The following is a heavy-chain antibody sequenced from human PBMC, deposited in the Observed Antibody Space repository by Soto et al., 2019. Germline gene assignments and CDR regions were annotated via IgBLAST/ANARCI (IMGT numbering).Heavy chain of an antibody. CDR1: GFTFSSFG. D-gene: IGHD3-3*01. V-gene: IGHV3-33*01. Sequence: QVQVVESGGGVVQPGRSLRLSCAASGFTFSSFGMHWVRQAPGKGLAWVSLIWYDGSKKSYGDSVKGRFTISRDNSRKTVYLQMNSLRADDTAVYYCARDASYYSLWSGYYPSRNGMDVWGQGTTVTVSS. J-gene: IGHJ6*02. CDR2: IWYDGSKK. CDR3: ARDASYYSLWSGYYPSRNGMDV.